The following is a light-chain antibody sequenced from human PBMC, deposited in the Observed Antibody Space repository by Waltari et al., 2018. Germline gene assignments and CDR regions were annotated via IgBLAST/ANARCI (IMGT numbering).Light chain of an antibody. V-gene: IGKV1-39*01. CDR2: AAT. CDR3: QQSYSSPPVT. CDR1: QSITIF. J-gene: IGKJ4*01. Sequence: DIRMTQFPSSLSASIGDRVTITCRASQSITIFLNWYQQKSGEAPNLLIYAATNLQSGVPSRFNGSGSGSDFTLTISSLHPEDVATYFCQQSYSSPPVTFGGGTKVEI.